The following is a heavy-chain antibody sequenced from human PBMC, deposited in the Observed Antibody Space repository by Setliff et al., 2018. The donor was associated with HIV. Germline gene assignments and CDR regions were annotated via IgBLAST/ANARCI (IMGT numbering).Heavy chain of an antibody. D-gene: IGHD3-10*01. J-gene: IGHJ5*02. CDR1: GFTFGNYA. CDR2: ISGDGGRT. Sequence: GGSLRLSCAASGFTFGNYAMGWVRQAPGKGLEWVSAISGDGGRTYLAGPVKGRLSTSRDNSKNTMYLQMSRLRVEDTAVYYCAKFPVFKWFGERQGWFDLWGQGTLVTVSS. V-gene: IGHV3-23*01. CDR3: AKFPVFKWFGERQGWFDL.